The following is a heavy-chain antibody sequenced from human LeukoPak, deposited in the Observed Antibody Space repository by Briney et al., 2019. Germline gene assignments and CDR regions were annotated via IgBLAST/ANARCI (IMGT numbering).Heavy chain of an antibody. V-gene: IGHV3-7*04. CDR1: GFSFSSHW. CDR3: ARLLGMVTTYDI. J-gene: IGHJ3*02. Sequence: GGSLRLSCAASGFSFSSHWMSWVRQAPGKGLQWVASIKQDGSEIHYVDSVRGRFTISRDNAENSLYLQMNSLRAEDTAVNYCARLLGMVTTYDIWGQGTMVTVSS. CDR2: IKQDGSEI. D-gene: IGHD5-24*01.